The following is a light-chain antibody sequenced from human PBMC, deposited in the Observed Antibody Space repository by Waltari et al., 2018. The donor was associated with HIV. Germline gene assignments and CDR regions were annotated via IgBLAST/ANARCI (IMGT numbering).Light chain of an antibody. CDR1: QNVGNW. Sequence: QMTQSPSTLSASIGDRVSITCRASQNVGNWLAWYQQKPGKAPSLLISKASTLQIGVPTNFSGSGSGTHFTLTISGLRPDDFATYYCQQYNKFPITFGQGTKL. CDR2: KAS. V-gene: IGKV1-5*03. CDR3: QQYNKFPIT. J-gene: IGKJ2*01.